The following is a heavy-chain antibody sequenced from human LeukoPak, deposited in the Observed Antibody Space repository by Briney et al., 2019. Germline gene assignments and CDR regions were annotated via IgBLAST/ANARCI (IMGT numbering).Heavy chain of an antibody. Sequence: ASVKVSCKASGYTFTSYGISWVRQAPGQGLEWMGWISAYNGNTNYAQKLQGRVTMTTDTSTSTAYMEPRSLRSDDTAVYYCAREILIYDSWFGSVYYYYMDVWGKGTTVTVSS. CDR1: GYTFTSYG. V-gene: IGHV1-18*01. CDR3: AREILIYDSWFGSVYYYYMDV. J-gene: IGHJ6*03. CDR2: ISAYNGNT. D-gene: IGHD3-3*01.